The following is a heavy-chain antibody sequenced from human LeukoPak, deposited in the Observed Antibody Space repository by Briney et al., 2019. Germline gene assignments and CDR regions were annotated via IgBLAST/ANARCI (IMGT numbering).Heavy chain of an antibody. J-gene: IGHJ4*02. Sequence: PGRSLRLSCAASGFTFDDYAMHWVRQAPGKGLVWVSRIRADGSSTSYADSVKGRFTISRDNAKNTLYLQMNSLGAEDTAVYYCARDEWGGIAVAGSQGGYWGQGILVTVSS. CDR2: IRADGSST. CDR1: GFTFDDYA. V-gene: IGHV3-74*01. D-gene: IGHD6-19*01. CDR3: ARDEWGGIAVAGSQGGY.